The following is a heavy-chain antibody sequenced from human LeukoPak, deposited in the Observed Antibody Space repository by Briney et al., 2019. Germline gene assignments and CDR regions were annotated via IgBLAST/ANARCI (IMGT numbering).Heavy chain of an antibody. CDR1: GGSFSGYY. CDR3: ARGRYVWGSSPYYFDY. CDR2: INHSGST. J-gene: IGHJ4*02. V-gene: IGHV4-34*01. Sequence: SETLSLTCAVYGGSFSGYYWSWIRQPPGKGLEWIGEINHSGSTNYNPSLKSRVTISVDTSKNQFSLKLSSVTAADTAVYYCARGRYVWGSSPYYFDYWGQGALVTVSS. D-gene: IGHD3-16*01.